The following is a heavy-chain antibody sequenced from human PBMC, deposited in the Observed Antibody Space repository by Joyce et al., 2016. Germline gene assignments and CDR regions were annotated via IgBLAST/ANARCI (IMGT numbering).Heavy chain of an antibody. CDR2: IRSKAYGGTT. V-gene: IGHV3-49*05. D-gene: IGHD2-15*01. Sequence: EVQLVESGGGLVKPGRSLRLSCTSSGFIFGDYAMNWFRQAPGKGLEWVGFIRSKAYGGTTDYAASVKGRVTISRDDSKSIAYLKMNSLKTEDTAVYYCTRIGDCSGGSCYEGWFDPWGQGTLVTVSS. J-gene: IGHJ5*02. CDR1: GFIFGDYA. CDR3: TRIGDCSGGSCYEGWFDP.